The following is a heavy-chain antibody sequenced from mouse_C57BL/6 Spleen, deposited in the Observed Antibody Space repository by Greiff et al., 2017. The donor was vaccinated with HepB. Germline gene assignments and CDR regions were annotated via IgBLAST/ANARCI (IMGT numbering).Heavy chain of an antibody. V-gene: IGHV1-18*01. J-gene: IGHJ3*01. CDR3: ARRAGSRAWFAY. Sequence: EVQLQQSGPELVKPGASVKIPCKASGYTFTDYNMDWVKQSHGKSLEWIGDINPNNGGTIYNQKFKGKATLTVDKSSSTAYMKLRSLTSEDTAVYYCARRAGSRAWFAYWGQGTLVTVSA. CDR2: INPNNGGT. CDR1: GYTFTDYN. D-gene: IGHD1-1*01.